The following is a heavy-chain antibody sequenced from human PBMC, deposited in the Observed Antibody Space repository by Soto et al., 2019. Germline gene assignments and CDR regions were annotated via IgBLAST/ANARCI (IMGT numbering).Heavy chain of an antibody. D-gene: IGHD3-16*01. V-gene: IGHV4-59*01. CDR1: DGSISSYY. CDR2: IYYSGST. J-gene: IGHJ4*02. Sequence: QVQLQESGPGLVKPSETLSLTCTVSDGSISSYYWSWIRQPPGKGLEWIGYIYYSGSTNYNPSLKSRVTISVDTSKNQFSLKLSSVTAADTAVYYCARERGTVGDFDYWGQGTLVTVSS. CDR3: ARERGTVGDFDY.